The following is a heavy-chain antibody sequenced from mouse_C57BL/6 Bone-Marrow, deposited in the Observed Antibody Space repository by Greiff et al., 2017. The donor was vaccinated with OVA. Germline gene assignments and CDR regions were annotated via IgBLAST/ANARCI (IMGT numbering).Heavy chain of an antibody. V-gene: IGHV1-5*01. D-gene: IGHD2-1*01. CDR2: IYPGNSDT. CDR3: TRDGNFLYWYFDV. J-gene: IGHJ1*03. Sequence: EVQLQQSGTVLARPGASVKMSCKTSGYTFTSYWMHWVKQRPGQGLEWIGAIYPGNSDTSYNQKLKGKAKLTAVTSASTAYMELSSLTNEDSAVYYCTRDGNFLYWYFDVWGTGTTVTVSS. CDR1: GYTFTSYW.